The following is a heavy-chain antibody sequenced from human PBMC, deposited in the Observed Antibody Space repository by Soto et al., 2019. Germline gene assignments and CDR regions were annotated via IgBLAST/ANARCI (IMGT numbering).Heavy chain of an antibody. J-gene: IGHJ6*02. D-gene: IGHD2-15*01. CDR3: ARDYSYQRAMDV. CDR2: ISYDGSHK. V-gene: IGHV3-30-3*01. Sequence: LRLSCAASGFTFSSYVMSWVRQAPGKGLEWVTVISYDGSHKYYADSVKGRFTISRDNSKNTLYLQMNNLRAEDSAVYFCARDYSYQRAMDVWGQGTTVTVSS. CDR1: GFTFSSYV.